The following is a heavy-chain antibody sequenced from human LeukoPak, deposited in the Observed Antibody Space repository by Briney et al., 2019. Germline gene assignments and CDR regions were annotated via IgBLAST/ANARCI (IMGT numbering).Heavy chain of an antibody. Sequence: PGTSLRLSCAASGFTFGSYVMHWVRQAPGKGLEWVAVISSGGNHEYCADSVKGRFTTSRDNSMNTLYLQMNSLRAEDTAVYYCARSRNSGHWFVIGDSWGQGTLVTVSS. CDR2: ISSGGNHE. CDR3: ARSRNSGHWFVIGDS. D-gene: IGHD3-22*01. J-gene: IGHJ4*02. CDR1: GFTFGSYV. V-gene: IGHV3-30*04.